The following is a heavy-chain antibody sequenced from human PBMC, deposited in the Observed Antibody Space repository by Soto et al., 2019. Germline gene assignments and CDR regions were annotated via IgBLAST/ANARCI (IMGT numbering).Heavy chain of an antibody. Sequence: SETLSLTCSVSGGSIRSYYWTWIRQPPGKGLEWIGYFYYIGNTSYNPSLESRVTISVDASKNQFSLKLSSVTAADTAVYYCARLSRGAAAGFDYWGQGTLVTVSA. V-gene: IGHV4-59*08. D-gene: IGHD6-13*01. CDR3: ARLSRGAAAGFDY. J-gene: IGHJ4*02. CDR1: GGSIRSYY. CDR2: FYYIGNT.